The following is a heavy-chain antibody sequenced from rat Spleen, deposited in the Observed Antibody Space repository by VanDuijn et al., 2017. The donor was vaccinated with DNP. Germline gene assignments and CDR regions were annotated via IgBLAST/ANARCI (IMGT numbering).Heavy chain of an antibody. V-gene: IGHV4-2*01. D-gene: IGHD2-2*01. Sequence: EVKLVESGGGLVQPGKSLKLSCAASGFNFNDNWMGWVRQAPGKGLERIGEINKDSKIIKYSPSLKDKFTISRDNAQNTLYLQMNKLGSEDTAIYYCVREDKGVDAWGQGVMVTVSS. CDR1: GFNFNDNW. J-gene: IGHJ2*01. CDR2: INKDSKII. CDR3: VREDKGVDA.